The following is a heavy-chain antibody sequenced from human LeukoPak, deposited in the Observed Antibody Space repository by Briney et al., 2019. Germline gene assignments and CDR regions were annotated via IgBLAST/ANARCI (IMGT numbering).Heavy chain of an antibody. J-gene: IGHJ3*01. CDR1: GFTFDDYA. CDR3: ARVKTTTWGAFDY. V-gene: IGHV3-9*01. D-gene: IGHD1-14*01. CDR2: ITWNSDRL. Sequence: GRSLRLSCAVSGFTFDDYALHWVRLLPVKGLEWVSSITWNSDRLRYADSVKGRFTISRDNTKNPLYLEMKSLTIEDTALYYCARVKTTTWGAFDYWGPGTMVTVSS.